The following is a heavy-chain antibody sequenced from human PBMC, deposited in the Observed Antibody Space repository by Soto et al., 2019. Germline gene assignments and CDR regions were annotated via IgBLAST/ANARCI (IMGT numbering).Heavy chain of an antibody. V-gene: IGHV1-69*13. CDR1: GGTFSSYA. J-gene: IGHJ6*02. Sequence: GASVKVSCKASGGTFSSYAISWVRQAPGQGLEWMGGIIPIFGTANYAQKFQGRVTITADESTSTAYMELSSLRSEDTAVYYCASIGLELRREPYYYYGMDVWGQGTTVTVSS. CDR3: ASIGLELRREPYYYYGMDV. D-gene: IGHD1-7*01. CDR2: IIPIFGTA.